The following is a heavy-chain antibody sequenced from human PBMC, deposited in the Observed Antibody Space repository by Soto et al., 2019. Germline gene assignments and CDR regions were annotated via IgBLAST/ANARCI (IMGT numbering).Heavy chain of an antibody. V-gene: IGHV3-30*18. CDR1: GFTFSNFV. CDR3: AKDVYSRYEKRGDYYGMDV. Sequence: QVQLVESGGGVVQHGRSLRLSCAASGFTFSNFVIHWVRQAPGKGLEWVAVISYDGSNRYYGDSVKGRFTISRDNSENTLYLQMNSLRAEDTAVYYCAKDVYSRYEKRGDYYGMDVWGQGTTVTVSS. J-gene: IGHJ6*02. D-gene: IGHD5-12*01. CDR2: ISYDGSNR.